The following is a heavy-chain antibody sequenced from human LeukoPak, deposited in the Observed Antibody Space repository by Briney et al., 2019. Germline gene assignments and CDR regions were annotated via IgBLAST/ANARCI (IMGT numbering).Heavy chain of an antibody. CDR2: ISWNSGSI. V-gene: IGHV3-9*01. J-gene: IGHJ4*02. Sequence: GGSLRLSCAASVFTFDDYAMHWVRQAPGKGLEWVSGISWNSGSIVYADSVKGRFTISRDNAKNSLYLKMNSLRAEDTALYYCAKGTGYYDSSGYPYWGQGTLVTVSS. CDR3: AKGTGYYDSSGYPY. CDR1: VFTFDDYA. D-gene: IGHD3-22*01.